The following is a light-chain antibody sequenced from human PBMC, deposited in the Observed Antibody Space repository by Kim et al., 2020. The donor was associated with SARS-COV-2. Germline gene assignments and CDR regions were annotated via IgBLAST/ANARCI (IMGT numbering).Light chain of an antibody. J-gene: IGLJ3*02. V-gene: IGLV1-44*01. Sequence: GQRVTIPCSGSSSNIGSNAVHWYQLLPGTAPKLLIYNNSQRPSGVPDRFSGSKSGTSASLAISGLQSEDESDYFCAAWDDSLNAWVLGGGTQLTVL. CDR1: SSNIGSNA. CDR2: NNS. CDR3: AAWDDSLNAWV.